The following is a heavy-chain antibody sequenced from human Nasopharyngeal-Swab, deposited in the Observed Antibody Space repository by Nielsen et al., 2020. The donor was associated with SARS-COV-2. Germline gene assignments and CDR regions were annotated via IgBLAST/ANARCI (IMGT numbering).Heavy chain of an antibody. CDR1: GFTFSSYS. J-gene: IGHJ4*02. CDR3: TRDPGSSWSDYFDY. V-gene: IGHV3-21*03. D-gene: IGHD6-13*01. Sequence: GGSLRLSCAASGFTFSSYSMNWVRQAPGKGLEWVSSISSSSSYIYYADSVKGRFTISRDNAKNSLYLQMNSLKTEDTAVYYCTRDPGSSWSDYFDYWGQGTLVTVSS. CDR2: ISSSSSYI.